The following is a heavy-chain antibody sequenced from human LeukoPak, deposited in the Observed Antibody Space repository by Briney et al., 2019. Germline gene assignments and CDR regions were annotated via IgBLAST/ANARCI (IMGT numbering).Heavy chain of an antibody. CDR2: IYPGDSDT. Sequence: GESLKISCKGSGYSFTSYWIGWVRQMPGKGLEWMGIIYPGDSDTRYSSSFQGQVTISADKSISTAYLQWSSLKASDTAMYYCARLPHYYDSSGYYVDYWGQGTLVTVSS. CDR1: GYSFTSYW. J-gene: IGHJ4*02. CDR3: ARLPHYYDSSGYYVDY. V-gene: IGHV5-51*01. D-gene: IGHD3-22*01.